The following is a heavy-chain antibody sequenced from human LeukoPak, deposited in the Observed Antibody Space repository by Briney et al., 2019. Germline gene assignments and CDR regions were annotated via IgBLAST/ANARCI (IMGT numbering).Heavy chain of an antibody. V-gene: IGHV3-30*02. CDR2: IQYDGSNK. CDR1: GFTFSTYG. Sequence: GGSLRLSCEASGFTFSTYGMHWVRQAPGKGLEWVAFIQYDGSNKYSADSVKGRFTISRDNSKNTLYLQMNSLRAEDTAVYYCAPTGTTGFGYFDYWGQGTLVTVSS. D-gene: IGHD1-1*01. CDR3: APTGTTGFGYFDY. J-gene: IGHJ4*02.